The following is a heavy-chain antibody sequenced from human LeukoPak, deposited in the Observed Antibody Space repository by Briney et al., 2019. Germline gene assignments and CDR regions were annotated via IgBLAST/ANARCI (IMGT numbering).Heavy chain of an antibody. CDR3: ARDLNPGYSNYNWFDP. CDR1: GGSFSGYY. CDR2: INHSGST. Sequence: PSETLSLTCAVYGGSFSGYYWSWIRQPPGKGLEWIGEINHSGSTNYNPSLKSRVTISVDTSKNQFSLKLSSVTAADTAVYYCARDLNPGYSNYNWFDPWGQGTLVTVSS. J-gene: IGHJ5*02. D-gene: IGHD4-11*01. V-gene: IGHV4-34*01.